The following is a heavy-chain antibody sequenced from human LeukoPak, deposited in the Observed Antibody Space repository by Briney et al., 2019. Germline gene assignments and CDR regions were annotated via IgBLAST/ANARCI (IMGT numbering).Heavy chain of an antibody. V-gene: IGHV3-9*01. CDR1: GFTFDDYA. CDR3: AEVDSSGYYYGHLDY. Sequence: VRSLRLSCAASGFTFDDYAMHWVRQAPGKSLEWVSGISWNSGSIGYADSVKGRFTISRDSAKNYLYLQMNSLRAEDTDLYYCAEVDSSGYYYGHLDYWGQGTLVTVSS. CDR2: ISWNSGSI. D-gene: IGHD3-22*01. J-gene: IGHJ4*02.